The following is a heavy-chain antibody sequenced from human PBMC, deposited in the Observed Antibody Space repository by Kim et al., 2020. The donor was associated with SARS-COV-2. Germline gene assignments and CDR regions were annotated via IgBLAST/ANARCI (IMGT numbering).Heavy chain of an antibody. CDR3: ASGGSYGFLRFDY. V-gene: IGHV1-69*04. D-gene: IGHD1-26*01. Sequence: SVKVSCKASGGTFSSYAISWVRQAPGQGLEWMGRIIPILGIANYAQKFQGRVTITADKSTSTAYMELSSLRSEDTAVYYCASGGSYGFLRFDYWGQGTLVTVSS. CDR1: GGTFSSYA. CDR2: IIPILGIA. J-gene: IGHJ4*02.